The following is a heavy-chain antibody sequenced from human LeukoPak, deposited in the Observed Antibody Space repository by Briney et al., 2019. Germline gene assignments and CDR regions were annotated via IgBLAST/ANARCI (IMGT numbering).Heavy chain of an antibody. V-gene: IGHV4-39*01. Sequence: SETLSLTCTVSGGSISSSSYYWGWIRQPPGQGLEWIGSIYYSGSTYYNPSLKSRVTISVDTSKNQFSLKLSSVTAADTAVYYCVTPHSSGWNSVFDYWGQGTLVTVSS. CDR1: GGSISSSSYY. D-gene: IGHD6-19*01. J-gene: IGHJ4*02. CDR2: IYYSGST. CDR3: VTPHSSGWNSVFDY.